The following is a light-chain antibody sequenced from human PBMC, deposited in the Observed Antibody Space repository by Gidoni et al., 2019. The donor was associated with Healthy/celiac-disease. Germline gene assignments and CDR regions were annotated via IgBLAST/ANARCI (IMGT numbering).Light chain of an antibody. Sequence: EIVLTQSPATLSVSPGERATLSCRASQSVSSYLAWYQQKPGQAPRLPIYDASNRATGIPARFSGSGSGTDFTLTISSLEPEDFAVCYWQQRSNWPRTFGQGTKVEIK. CDR1: QSVSSY. CDR2: DAS. CDR3: QQRSNWPRT. V-gene: IGKV3-11*01. J-gene: IGKJ1*01.